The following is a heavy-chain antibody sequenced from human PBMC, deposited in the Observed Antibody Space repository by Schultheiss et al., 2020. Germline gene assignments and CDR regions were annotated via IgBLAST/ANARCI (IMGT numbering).Heavy chain of an antibody. J-gene: IGHJ5*02. CDR2: IYPGDSDT. CDR1: GYTFTTYW. Sequence: GESLKISCKASGYTFTTYWIAWVRQMPGKGLEWMGIIYPGDSDTTYNPSFEGQVNISADKSVNTAYLQWSSLKVSDAAMYYCARDPSSANWFDPWGQGTLVTVSS. CDR3: ARDPSSANWFDP. V-gene: IGHV5-51*06. D-gene: IGHD6-19*01.